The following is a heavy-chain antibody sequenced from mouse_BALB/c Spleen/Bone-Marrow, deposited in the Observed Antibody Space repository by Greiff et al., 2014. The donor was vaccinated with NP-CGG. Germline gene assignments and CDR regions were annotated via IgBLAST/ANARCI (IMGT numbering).Heavy chain of an antibody. Sequence: EVQLQQSGPELVKPGASVKISCKTSGYTFTEYTIHWVKQSHGKSLEWIGGINPNNGGTSYNQKFKGKATLTADKSSSTAYMELRSLASEDSAVYYCARRQLGPAWFAYWGQGTLVTVSA. D-gene: IGHD3-1*01. J-gene: IGHJ3*01. CDR2: INPNNGGT. CDR1: GYTFTEYT. V-gene: IGHV1-18*01. CDR3: ARRQLGPAWFAY.